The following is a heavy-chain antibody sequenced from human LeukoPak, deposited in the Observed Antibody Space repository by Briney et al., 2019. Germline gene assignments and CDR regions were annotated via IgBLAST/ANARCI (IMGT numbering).Heavy chain of an antibody. D-gene: IGHD6-13*01. J-gene: IGHJ4*02. V-gene: IGHV4-59*01. CDR1: GGSISSYY. CDR2: IYYSGST. Sequence: PSETLSLTCTVSGGSISSYYWSWIRQPPGAGLEWIGYIYYSGSTNYNPSLKSRVTMSVDTSKNQFSLNLSSVTAADTAVYYCARGGSSSSLNHFDYWGQGPWSPSPQ. CDR3: ARGGSSSSLNHFDY.